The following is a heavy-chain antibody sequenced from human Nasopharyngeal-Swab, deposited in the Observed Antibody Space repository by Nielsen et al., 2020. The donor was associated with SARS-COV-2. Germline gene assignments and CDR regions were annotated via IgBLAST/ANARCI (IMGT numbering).Heavy chain of an antibody. V-gene: IGHV5-10-1*01. CDR2: IDPSDSYT. CDR1: GYSFTSYW. Sequence: GESLKISCKGSGYSFTSYWISWVRQMPGKGLEWMERIDPSDSYTNYSPSFQGHVTISADKSISTAYLQWSSLKASDTAMYYCARMSVYDSSGYYPTYFDYWGQGTLVTVSS. D-gene: IGHD3-22*01. J-gene: IGHJ4*02. CDR3: ARMSVYDSSGYYPTYFDY.